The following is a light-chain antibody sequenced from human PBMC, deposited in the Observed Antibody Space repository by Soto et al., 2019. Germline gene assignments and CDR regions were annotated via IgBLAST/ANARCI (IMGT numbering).Light chain of an antibody. CDR2: DDS. V-gene: IGLV3-21*02. CDR1: NIGSNS. CDR3: AAWDDILNGHWV. J-gene: IGLJ3*02. Sequence: SYELTQPPSVSVAPGQTARITCGGNNIGSNSVHWYQQKPGQAPVLVVYDDSDRPSGIPKRFSASKSGTSASLAISGLLSEDEADYFCAAWDDILNGHWVFGGGTKVTVL.